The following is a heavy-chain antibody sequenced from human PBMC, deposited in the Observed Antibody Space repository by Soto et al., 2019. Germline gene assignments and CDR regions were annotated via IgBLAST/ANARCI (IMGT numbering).Heavy chain of an antibody. CDR2: IDWDDDT. D-gene: IGHD1-1*01. CDR1: GFSLSTSGMC. J-gene: IGHJ5*02. Sequence: SGPTLVNPTQTLTLTCTFSGFSLSTSGMCVSWIRQPPGKALEWLALIDWDDDTYYSTSLKTRLTISKDTSKNQVVLTMTNMDPVDTATYYCAKTGTDGSWFDPWGQGTLVTVSS. CDR3: AKTGTDGSWFDP. V-gene: IGHV2-70*01.